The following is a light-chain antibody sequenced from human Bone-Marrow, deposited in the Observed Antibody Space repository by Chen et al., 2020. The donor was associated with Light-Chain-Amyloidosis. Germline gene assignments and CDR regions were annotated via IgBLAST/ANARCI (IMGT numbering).Light chain of an antibody. Sequence: QSALTPPASVSGSPGQSITISCAGTSSDVGGYNFVSWYQQNAGKVPRLIIYEVNHRPSGVSSRFSASKSGNTASLTISGLQTEDEGDYYCSSYRSGSYVLFGGGTKLTVL. J-gene: IGLJ2*01. CDR3: SSYRSGSYVL. CDR1: SSDVGGYNF. V-gene: IGLV2-14*01. CDR2: EVN.